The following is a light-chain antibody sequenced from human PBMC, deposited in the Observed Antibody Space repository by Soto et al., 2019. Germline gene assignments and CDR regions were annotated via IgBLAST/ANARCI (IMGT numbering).Light chain of an antibody. CDR1: QSISSW. J-gene: IGKJ1*01. V-gene: IGKV1-5*01. CDR3: QQYSSSTT. CDR2: DAS. Sequence: DIQMTQSPSTLSASVGDRVTITCRASQSISSWLAWYQQKPGKAPKLLIYDASSLAAGVPSRFSGSGSGTDFTLTISSLQPDDFASYYCQQYSSSTTFGQGTKVDNK.